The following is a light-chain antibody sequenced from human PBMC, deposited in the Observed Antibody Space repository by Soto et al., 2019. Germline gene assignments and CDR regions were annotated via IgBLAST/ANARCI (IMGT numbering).Light chain of an antibody. CDR2: EVS. CDR1: SSDVGGYNY. J-gene: IGLJ1*01. V-gene: IGLV2-14*01. Sequence: QAALTQPASVSGSPGPSITISCTGTSSDVGGYNYVSWYQQHPGKAPKLMIYEVSNRPSGVSNRFSGSKSGNTASLTISGLQAEDEADYYCSSYTSSSPIFVFGTGTKVTVL. CDR3: SSYTSSSPIFV.